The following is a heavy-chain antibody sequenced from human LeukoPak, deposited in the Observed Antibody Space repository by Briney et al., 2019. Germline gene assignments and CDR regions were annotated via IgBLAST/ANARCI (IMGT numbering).Heavy chain of an antibody. CDR2: IRYDGSNK. V-gene: IGHV3-30*02. CDR3: AREGALTVTKDAFDI. D-gene: IGHD4-17*01. J-gene: IGHJ3*02. CDR1: GFTFSSYG. Sequence: GGSLRLSCAVSGFTFSSYGMHWVRQAPGKGLEWVAFIRYDGSNKYYADSVKGRFTISRDNSKNTLYLQMNSLRAEDTAVYYCAREGALTVTKDAFDIWGQGTMVTVSS.